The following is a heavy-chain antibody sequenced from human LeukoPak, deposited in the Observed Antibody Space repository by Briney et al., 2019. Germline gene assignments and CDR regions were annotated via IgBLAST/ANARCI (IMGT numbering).Heavy chain of an antibody. Sequence: SETLSLTCTVSGGSISSYYWSWIRQPPGKGLEWIGYIYYSGSTSYNPSLKSRVTISVDTSKNQFSLKLSSVTAADTAVYYCAGDYGSGSYLWGQGTLVTVSS. CDR3: AGDYGSGSYL. CDR1: GGSISSYY. V-gene: IGHV4-59*01. CDR2: IYYSGST. D-gene: IGHD3-10*01. J-gene: IGHJ4*02.